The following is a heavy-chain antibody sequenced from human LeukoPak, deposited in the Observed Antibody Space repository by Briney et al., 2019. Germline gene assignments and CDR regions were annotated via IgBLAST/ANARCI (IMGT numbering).Heavy chain of an antibody. D-gene: IGHD2-2*01. V-gene: IGHV3-23*01. CDR3: ARETDSTLFDY. CDR1: GFPFSTYG. J-gene: IGHJ4*02. CDR2: ISGSAGST. Sequence: GGSLRLSCAASGFPFSTYGRSWVRQAPGRGVGWVSAISGSAGSTYYADSVKGRFTISRDNSKNTLYLQMNSLRAEDTAVYYCARETDSTLFDYWGQGTPVTVSS.